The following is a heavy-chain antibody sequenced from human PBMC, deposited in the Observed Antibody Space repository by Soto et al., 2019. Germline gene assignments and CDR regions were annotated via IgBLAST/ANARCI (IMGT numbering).Heavy chain of an antibody. Sequence: GASVKVSCKASGGTFSSYAISWVRQAPGQGLEWMGGIIPIFGTANYAQKFQGRVTITADESTSTAYMELSSLRSEDTAVYYCARPRSSIVATRTDYYYYGMDVWGQGTTVTVSS. CDR2: IIPIFGTA. D-gene: IGHD5-12*01. CDR3: ARPRSSIVATRTDYYYYGMDV. J-gene: IGHJ6*02. V-gene: IGHV1-69*13. CDR1: GGTFSSYA.